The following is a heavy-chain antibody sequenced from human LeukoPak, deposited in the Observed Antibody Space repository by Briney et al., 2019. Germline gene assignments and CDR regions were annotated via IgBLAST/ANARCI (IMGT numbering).Heavy chain of an antibody. CDR2: ISWNSGSI. CDR1: GFTFDDYA. D-gene: IGHD1-14*01. V-gene: IGHV3-9*01. Sequence: GGSLRLSCAASGFTFDDYAMHWVRQAPGKGLEWVSGISWNSGSIGYADSVKGRFTISRDNSKNSLYLQMNSLGTEDTALYYCAKGTGRSTLNWLDPWGQGTLVTVSS. J-gene: IGHJ5*02. CDR3: AKGTGRSTLNWLDP.